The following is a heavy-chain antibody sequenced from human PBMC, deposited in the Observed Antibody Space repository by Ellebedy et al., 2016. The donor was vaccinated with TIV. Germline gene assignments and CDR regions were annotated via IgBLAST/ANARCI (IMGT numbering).Heavy chain of an antibody. D-gene: IGHD2-2*01. CDR2: IKQDGSEK. Sequence: GESLKISXAASEFTFGSYWMSWVRQAPGKGLEWVANIKQDGSEKYYVDSVKGRFTISRDNAKNSLYLQMNSLRAEDTAVYYCARTYCSSTSCYDGRDAFDIWGQGTMVTVSS. CDR3: ARTYCSSTSCYDGRDAFDI. V-gene: IGHV3-7*01. J-gene: IGHJ3*02. CDR1: EFTFGSYW.